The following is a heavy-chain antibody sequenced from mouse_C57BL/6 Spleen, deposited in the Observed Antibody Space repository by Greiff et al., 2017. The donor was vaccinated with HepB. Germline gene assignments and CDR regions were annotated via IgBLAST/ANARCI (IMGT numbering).Heavy chain of an antibody. J-gene: IGHJ4*01. Sequence: QVQLQQSGAELVRPGTSVKMSCKASGYTFTNYWIGWAKQRPGHGLEWIGDIYPGGGYTNYNEKFKGKATLTADKSSSTAYMQFSSLTSEDSAIYYCARSGLYGSSEGDYYAMDYWGQGTSVTVSS. V-gene: IGHV1-63*01. CDR2: IYPGGGYT. D-gene: IGHD1-1*01. CDR1: GYTFTNYW. CDR3: ARSGLYGSSEGDYYAMDY.